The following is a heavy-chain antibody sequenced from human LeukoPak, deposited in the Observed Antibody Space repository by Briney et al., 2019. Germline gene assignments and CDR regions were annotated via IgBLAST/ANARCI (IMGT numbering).Heavy chain of an antibody. Sequence: GASVKVSCKASGYTFTSYYMHWVRQAPGQGLEWMGIINPSGGSTSYAQKFQGRVTITADEFTSTAYMELSSLRSEDTAVYYCARVTLWDGGKTSCLDYWGQGTLVTVSS. CDR1: GYTFTSYY. V-gene: IGHV1-46*01. CDR2: INPSGGST. J-gene: IGHJ4*02. CDR3: ARVTLWDGGKTSCLDY. D-gene: IGHD4-23*01.